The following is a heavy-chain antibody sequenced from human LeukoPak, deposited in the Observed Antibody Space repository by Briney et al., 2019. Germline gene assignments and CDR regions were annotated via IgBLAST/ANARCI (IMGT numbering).Heavy chain of an antibody. J-gene: IGHJ6*02. CDR3: AKELTPDYGNYVYYYYGMDV. CDR2: ISYDGSNK. Sequence: QSGGSLRLSCAASGFTFSSYGMHWVRQAPGKGLEWVAVISYDGSNKYYADSVKGRFTTSRDNSKNTLYLQMNSLRAEDTAVYYCAKELTPDYGNYVYYYYGMDVWGQGTTVTVSS. V-gene: IGHV3-30*18. CDR1: GFTFSSYG. D-gene: IGHD4-11*01.